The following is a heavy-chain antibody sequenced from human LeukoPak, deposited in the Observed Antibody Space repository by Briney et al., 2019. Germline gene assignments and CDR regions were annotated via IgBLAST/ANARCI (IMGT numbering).Heavy chain of an antibody. CDR1: GFTFSSYW. J-gene: IGHJ5*02. CDR2: IKQDGSQK. D-gene: IGHD3-9*01. V-gene: IGHV3-7*01. Sequence: PGGSLRLSCAASGFTFSSYWMSWVRQAPGKGLEWVANIKQDGSQKYYVDSVKGRFTISRDNAKNSLYLQMNSLRAEDTAVYYCARTGRLTGYSQDWFDPWGQGTLVTVSS. CDR3: ARTGRLTGYSQDWFDP.